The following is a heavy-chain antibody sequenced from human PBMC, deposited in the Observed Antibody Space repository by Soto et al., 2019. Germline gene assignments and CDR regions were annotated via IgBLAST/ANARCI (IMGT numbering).Heavy chain of an antibody. V-gene: IGHV4-31*03. CDR2: IYYSGST. CDR3: ARGITIFGVVYFDY. CDR1: GGSVSSGSYY. J-gene: IGHJ4*02. D-gene: IGHD3-3*01. Sequence: QVQLQESGPGLVKPSETLSLTCTVSGGSVSSGSYYWSWIRQPPGKGLEWIGYIYYSGSTYYNPSLKSRLTISVDTSKNQFSLKLSSVTAADTAVHYCARGITIFGVVYFDYWGQGTLVTVSS.